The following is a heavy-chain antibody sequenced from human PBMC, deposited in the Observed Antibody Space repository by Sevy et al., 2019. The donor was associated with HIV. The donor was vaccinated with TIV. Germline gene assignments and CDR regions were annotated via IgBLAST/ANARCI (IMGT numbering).Heavy chain of an antibody. CDR2: LNPNTSDT. V-gene: IGHV1-2*02. J-gene: IGHJ3*02. CDR3: ARDFLAVTSIPSDAFDI. Sequence: ASVKVSCKASGYSFTGYYMNWVRQPPGQGLEWMGWLNPNTSDTTYSEKVEGRVTMTRDSSLSTAYLELRGLRSDDTAVYYCARDFLAVTSIPSDAFDIWGQGTLVTVSS. CDR1: GYSFTGYY. D-gene: IGHD2-21*02.